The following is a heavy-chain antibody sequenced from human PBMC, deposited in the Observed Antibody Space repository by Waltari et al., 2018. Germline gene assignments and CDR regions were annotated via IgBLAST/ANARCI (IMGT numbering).Heavy chain of an antibody. V-gene: IGHV4-4*02. CDR3: ARDRGRGLYLDS. D-gene: IGHD2-15*01. CDR2: SHRSGRT. CDR1: GDSMTSNNW. J-gene: IGHJ4*02. Sequence: QLQLQESGPGLVKPSGTLSLTCTVSGDSMTSNNWWSWVRQPPGKGLEWIGQSHRSGRTNYNPSLESRVTISIDTANNQFSLKVTSTTAADTAVYYCARDRGRGLYLDSWGQGTLVTVSP.